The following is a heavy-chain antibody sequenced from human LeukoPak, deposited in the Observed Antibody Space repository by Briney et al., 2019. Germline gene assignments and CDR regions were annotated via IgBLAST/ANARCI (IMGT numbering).Heavy chain of an antibody. CDR3: ARLDSSGYYVDY. CDR1: GGSIRTYS. Sequence: SETLSLTCTVSGGSIRTYSWSWIRQPPGKGLEWIGYIYYSGTTNYNSSLKSRVTISVDTSKNQFSLKLSSVTAADTAVYYCARLDSSGYYVDYWGQGTLVTVSS. V-gene: IGHV4-59*08. J-gene: IGHJ4*02. CDR2: IYYSGTT. D-gene: IGHD3-22*01.